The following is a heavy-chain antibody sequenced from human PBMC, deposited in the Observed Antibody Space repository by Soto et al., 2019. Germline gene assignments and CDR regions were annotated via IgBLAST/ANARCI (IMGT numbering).Heavy chain of an antibody. CDR2: IYYSGST. D-gene: IGHD3-16*02. V-gene: IGHV4-59*01. J-gene: IGHJ3*02. Sequence: SETLSLTCTVSGCSISSDYWSWIRQPPGKGLEWIGYIYYSGSTNYNPSLKSRVTISVDTSKNQFSLKLSSVTAADTAVYYCGRETTDDYVWGSYRLRAFDIWGQGTMVTVSS. CDR1: GCSISSDY. CDR3: GRETTDDYVWGSYRLRAFDI.